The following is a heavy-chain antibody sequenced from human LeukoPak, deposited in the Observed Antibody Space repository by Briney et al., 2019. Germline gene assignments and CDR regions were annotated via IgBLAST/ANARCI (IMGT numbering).Heavy chain of an antibody. D-gene: IGHD6-19*01. Sequence: SETLSLTCTVSGGSISSYYWRWVRQPPGKGLERIGYIYYSVSTNYNPSLTSRVTISVYTSKNQFSLKLSSVTAADTAVYYCARGRCSGKFPGLFDYWGQGTLVTVSS. CDR3: ARGRCSGKFPGLFDY. J-gene: IGHJ4*02. CDR1: GGSISSYY. CDR2: IYYSVST. V-gene: IGHV4-59*01.